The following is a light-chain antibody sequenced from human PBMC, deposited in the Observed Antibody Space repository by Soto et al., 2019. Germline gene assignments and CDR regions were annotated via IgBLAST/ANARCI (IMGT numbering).Light chain of an antibody. J-gene: IGKJ1*01. CDR1: QTVNNNY. CDR3: QQYGGSAPWT. CDR2: GAS. Sequence: EIVLTQPPGPLSVSPGDRVTLSCRAIQTVNNNYLAWYQQKPGQAPRLLIYGASTPATGTPARFSGSGSGTHFTLTVSRLEPEDFAVYYCQQYGGSAPWTFGPGTKV. V-gene: IGKV3-20*01.